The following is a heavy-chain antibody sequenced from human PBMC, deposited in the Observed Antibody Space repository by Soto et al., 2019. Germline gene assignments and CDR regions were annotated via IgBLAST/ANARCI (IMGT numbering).Heavy chain of an antibody. D-gene: IGHD2-21*02. J-gene: IGHJ6*02. V-gene: IGHV3-21*01. CDR3: VLQRPPLFGGNSPLHYYYGMDV. Sequence: EVQLVESGGGLVKPGGSLRLSCAASGFTFSSYSMNWVRQAPGKGLEWVSSISSSSSYIYYADSVKGRFTISRDNAKNSLYLQMNSLRAEDTAVYYCVLQRPPLFGGNSPLHYYYGMDVWGQGTTVTVSS. CDR2: ISSSSSYI. CDR1: GFTFSSYS.